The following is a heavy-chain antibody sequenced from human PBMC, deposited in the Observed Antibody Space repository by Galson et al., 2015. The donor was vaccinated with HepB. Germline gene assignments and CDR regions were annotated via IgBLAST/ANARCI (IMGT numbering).Heavy chain of an antibody. V-gene: IGHV6-1*01. J-gene: IGHJ4*02. Sequence: CAISGDSVSSKSAAWHWIRQSPSRGLEWLGRTYYRSKWWSFCAEAVKSRITIIPDTSKNQISLQLNSVTPEDTAMYYCVRDDSSNWDGRGAPNFDYWGQGTLVTVSS. CDR2: TYYRSKWWS. CDR1: GDSVSSKSAA. CDR3: VRDDSSNWDGRGAPNFDY. D-gene: IGHD1-20*01.